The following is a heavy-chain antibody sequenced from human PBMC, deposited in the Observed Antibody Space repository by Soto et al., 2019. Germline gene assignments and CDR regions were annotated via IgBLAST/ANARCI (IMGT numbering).Heavy chain of an antibody. D-gene: IGHD2-2*01. V-gene: IGHV1-2*04. CDR3: VRDPLNQVLYYGLEV. CDR2: INPKSGGT. CDR1: GYTFNAYY. J-gene: IGHJ6*02. Sequence: QAQLVQSGAEVSKPGASVKVSCKASGYTFNAYYIHWVRQAPGQGLEWMGWINPKSGGTNYAQRFEGWVTMTRDTYIKTTYLGVSRLKSDDTAVYYCVRDPLNQVLYYGLEVWGQGTTVTVSS.